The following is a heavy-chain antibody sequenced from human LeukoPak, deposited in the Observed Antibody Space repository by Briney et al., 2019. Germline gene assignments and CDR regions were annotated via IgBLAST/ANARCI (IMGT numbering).Heavy chain of an antibody. CDR2: ISSSGSTI. CDR3: ARPRGRDILGFGY. CDR1: GFTFSSYE. D-gene: IGHD2-15*01. J-gene: IGHJ4*02. Sequence: PGGSLRLSCAASGFTFSSYEMNWVRQAPGKGLEWVSYISSSGSTIYYADSVKGRFTISRDNAKNSLYLQMNSLRAEDTAVYYCARPRGRDILGFGYWGQGTLVTVSS. V-gene: IGHV3-48*03.